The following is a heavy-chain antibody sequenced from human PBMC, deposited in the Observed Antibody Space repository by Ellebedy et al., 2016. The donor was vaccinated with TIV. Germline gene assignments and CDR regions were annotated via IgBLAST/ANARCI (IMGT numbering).Heavy chain of an antibody. CDR3: ARDTNYYASGNFLVDY. CDR2: ISVYTGDT. Sequence: ASVKVSXXASGYTFNTYGISWVRQAPGLGLEWMGWISVYTGDTNYARKFQGRVSITTDTSTDTAYMELRGLRLDDTTVYYCARDTNYYASGNFLVDYWGQGTLVTVSS. J-gene: IGHJ4*02. V-gene: IGHV1-18*01. D-gene: IGHD3-10*01. CDR1: GYTFNTYG.